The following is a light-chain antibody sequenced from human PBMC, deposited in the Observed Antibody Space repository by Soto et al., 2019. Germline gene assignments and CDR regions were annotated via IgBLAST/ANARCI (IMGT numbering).Light chain of an antibody. J-gene: IGKJ1*01. Sequence: EIVLTQSPDTLALSPVERATLSCSASQSVSTNSLAWYQQRPGQAPRPIIYGASSRATGTPDRFSGGGSGTDFTLIISRLEPEDFATYYCQQSYSTPTFGQGIKVDI. CDR1: QSVSTNS. CDR3: QQSYSTPT. CDR2: GAS. V-gene: IGKV3-20*01.